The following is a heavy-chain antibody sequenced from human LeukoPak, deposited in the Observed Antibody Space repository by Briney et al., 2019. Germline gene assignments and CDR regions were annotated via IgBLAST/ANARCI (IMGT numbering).Heavy chain of an antibody. CDR2: ISSSSSYI. J-gene: IGHJ5*02. Sequence: GGSLRLSCAASGFTFSSYSMNWVRQAPGKGLEWVSSISSSSSYIYYADSVKGRFTISRDNAKNSLYPQMNSLRAEDTAVYYCVVLHYDILTGYPNWFDPWGQGTLVTVSS. CDR1: GFTFSSYS. V-gene: IGHV3-21*01. CDR3: VVLHYDILTGYPNWFDP. D-gene: IGHD3-9*01.